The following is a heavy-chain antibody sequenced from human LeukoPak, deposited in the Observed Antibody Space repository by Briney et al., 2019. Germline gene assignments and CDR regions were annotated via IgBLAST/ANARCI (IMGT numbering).Heavy chain of an antibody. V-gene: IGHV4-34*01. CDR3: ARGRGVVVRDWFDY. Sequence: PSETLSLTCAVYGGSFSENYWTWIRQPPGKGLEWIGEINHSGRTNYNPSLKSRVTISVDSSKNQFSLELSSVTAADPAVYYCARGRGVVVRDWFDYWGQGTLVTVSS. D-gene: IGHD2-15*01. CDR2: INHSGRT. CDR1: GGSFSENY. J-gene: IGHJ4*02.